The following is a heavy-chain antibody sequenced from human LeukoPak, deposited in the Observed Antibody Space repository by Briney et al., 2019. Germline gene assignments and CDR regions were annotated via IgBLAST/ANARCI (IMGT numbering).Heavy chain of an antibody. CDR1: GYTFSDYY. V-gene: IGHV1-2*02. D-gene: IGHD6-13*01. Sequence: GASVKVSCKASGYTFSDYYMHWVRQAPGQGREGIGWINPNSGGTKYAQKFQGRVTMTRDTSISTAYIEVSRLRSDDTAVYYCMREVGSINWYAYWGQGTLVTVSS. CDR3: MREVGSINWYAY. CDR2: INPNSGGT. J-gene: IGHJ5*01.